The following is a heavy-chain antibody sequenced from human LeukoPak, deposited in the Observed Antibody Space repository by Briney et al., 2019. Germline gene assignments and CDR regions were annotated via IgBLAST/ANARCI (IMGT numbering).Heavy chain of an antibody. CDR1: GFTFSSYA. J-gene: IGHJ4*02. Sequence: GGSLRLSCAASGFTFSSYAMHWVRQAPGKGLEWVAVISYDGSNKYYVDSVKGRFTISRDNSKNTLYLQMNSLRAEDTAVYYCARDPPPYCSGGSCYPDYWGQGTLVTVSS. CDR3: ARDPPPYCSGGSCYPDY. V-gene: IGHV3-30-3*01. CDR2: ISYDGSNK. D-gene: IGHD2-15*01.